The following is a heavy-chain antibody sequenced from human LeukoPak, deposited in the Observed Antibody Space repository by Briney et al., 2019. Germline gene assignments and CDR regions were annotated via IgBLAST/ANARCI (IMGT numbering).Heavy chain of an antibody. V-gene: IGHV3-21*01. J-gene: IGHJ4*02. CDR3: ARVRSPGYFDY. Sequence: PGGSLRLSCAVSGFTVSGNYMSWVRQAPGKGLEWVSSISSSTSSIYYADSVKGRFTISRDNAKNSLYLQMNSLRAADTAVYYCARVRSPGYFDYWGQGTLVTVSS. D-gene: IGHD3-16*02. CDR2: ISSSTSSI. CDR1: GFTVSGNY.